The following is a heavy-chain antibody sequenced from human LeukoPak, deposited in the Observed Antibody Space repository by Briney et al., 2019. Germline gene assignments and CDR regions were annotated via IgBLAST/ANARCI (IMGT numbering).Heavy chain of an antibody. CDR2: ISGSGGST. CDR3: ARGLLWFGDKYSMDV. J-gene: IGHJ6*02. D-gene: IGHD3-10*01. Sequence: SGGSLRLSCAASGFTFSSYGMHWVRQAPGKGLEWVSGISGSGGSTYYADSVKGRFTMSRDNSKNRLYVQMNSLRAEDTAAYYCARGLLWFGDKYSMDVWGQGTTVTVS. V-gene: IGHV3-23*01. CDR1: GFTFSSYG.